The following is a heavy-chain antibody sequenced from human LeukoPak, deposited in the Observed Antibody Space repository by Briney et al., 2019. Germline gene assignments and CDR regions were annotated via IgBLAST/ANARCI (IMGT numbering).Heavy chain of an antibody. Sequence: GGSLRLSCAASGFTFSNYNMNWVRQAPGKGLEWVSSISSSSSYIYYADSVKGRFTISRDNAKNSLYLQMNSLRAEDTAVYYCARDQGTGTTRWFDPWGQGTLVTVSS. CDR1: GFTFSNYN. V-gene: IGHV3-21*01. D-gene: IGHD1-7*01. J-gene: IGHJ5*02. CDR3: ARDQGTGTTRWFDP. CDR2: ISSSSSYI.